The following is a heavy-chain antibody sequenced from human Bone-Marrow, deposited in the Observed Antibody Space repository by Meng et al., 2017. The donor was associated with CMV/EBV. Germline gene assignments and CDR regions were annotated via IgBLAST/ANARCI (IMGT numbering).Heavy chain of an antibody. CDR2: ISAYNGNT. CDR1: CYPFTSYG. D-gene: IGHD3-10*01. J-gene: IGHJ5*02. CDR3: ARAVGSGSYGWFDP. V-gene: IGHV1-18*01. Sequence: VQLVQAGAGVKKHGATVKVSCKAACYPFTSYGISWVRQAAGQGLKLMGWISAYNGNTNYAQKLQGRVTMTTDTSTSTAYMELRSLRSDDTAVYYCARAVGSGSYGWFDPWGQGTLVTVSS.